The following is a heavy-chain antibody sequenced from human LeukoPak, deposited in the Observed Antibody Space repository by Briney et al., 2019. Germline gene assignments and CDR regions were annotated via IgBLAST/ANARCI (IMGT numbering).Heavy chain of an antibody. Sequence: SQTLSLTCTVSGGSISSGSYYWSWIRQPAGKGLEWIGRIYTSGSTNYNPSLKSRVTISVDTSKNQFSLKLSSVTAAGTAVYYCARGSYVLLWFGEPAHNWFDPWGQGTLVTVSS. CDR2: IYTSGST. J-gene: IGHJ5*02. V-gene: IGHV4-61*02. D-gene: IGHD3-10*01. CDR3: ARGSYVLLWFGEPAHNWFDP. CDR1: GGSISSGSYY.